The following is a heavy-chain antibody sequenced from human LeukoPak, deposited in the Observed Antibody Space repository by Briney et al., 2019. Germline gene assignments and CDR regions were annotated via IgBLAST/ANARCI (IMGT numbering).Heavy chain of an antibody. J-gene: IGHJ5*02. V-gene: IGHV3-23*01. Sequence: PGGSLRLSCVASGFTFSNYAMTWVRQAPGRGLEWVSGISGGGGSTYYADSVKGRFTISRDNSKNTLYMQMNILRAKDTAVYYCSKGNWNDDWGQGTLVTVSS. CDR1: GFTFSNYA. CDR2: ISGGGGST. CDR3: SKGNWNDD.